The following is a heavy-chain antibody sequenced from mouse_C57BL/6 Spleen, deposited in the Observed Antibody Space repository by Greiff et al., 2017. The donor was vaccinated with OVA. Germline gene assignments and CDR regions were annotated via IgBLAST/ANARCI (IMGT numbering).Heavy chain of an antibody. CDR2: IYPGDGDT. D-gene: IGHD3-2*02. J-gene: IGHJ3*01. CDR3: ARPLDSSGLAWCAY. CDR1: GYAFSSSW. Sequence: QVQLQQSGPELVKPGASVKISCKASGYAFSSSWMNWVKQRPGKGLEWIGRIYPGDGDTHYNGKFKGKATLTADKSSSTAYMQLSSLTSEDSAVYVCARPLDSSGLAWCAYWGQGTLVTVSA. V-gene: IGHV1-82*01.